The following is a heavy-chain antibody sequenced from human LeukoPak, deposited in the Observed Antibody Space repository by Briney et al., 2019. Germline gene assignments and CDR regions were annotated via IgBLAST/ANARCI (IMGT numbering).Heavy chain of an antibody. CDR3: AREGPIMAPSPMDY. CDR2: IIPIFGIA. Sequence: SVKVSCKASGGTFSTYTINWVRQAPGQGLEWMGRIIPIFGIANYAQKFQGRVTITADKSTSTAYMELSSLRSEDTAVYYCAREGPIMAPSPMDYWGQGTLVTVSS. D-gene: IGHD5-12*01. V-gene: IGHV1-69*04. CDR1: GGTFSTYT. J-gene: IGHJ4*02.